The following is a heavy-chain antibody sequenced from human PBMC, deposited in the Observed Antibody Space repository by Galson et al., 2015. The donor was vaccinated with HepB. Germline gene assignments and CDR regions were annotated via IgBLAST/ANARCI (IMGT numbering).Heavy chain of an antibody. V-gene: IGHV1-69*04. J-gene: IGHJ4*02. Sequence: SVKVSCKASGGTFSSYAITWVRQAPGQGLEWMGRIIPNLDITNYAQKFQGRVTITADKSTSTAYMELSSLRSEDTAVYYCARDMGGYRYFDYWGQGTLSPSPQ. CDR2: IIPNLDIT. CDR1: GGTFSSYA. D-gene: IGHD6-25*01. CDR3: ARDMGGYRYFDY.